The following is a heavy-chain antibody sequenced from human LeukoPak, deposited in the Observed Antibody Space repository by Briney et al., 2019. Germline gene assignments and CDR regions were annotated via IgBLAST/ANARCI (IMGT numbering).Heavy chain of an antibody. CDR1: GGSISSSSYY. J-gene: IGHJ4*02. V-gene: IGHV4-39*01. D-gene: IGHD2-2*01. CDR2: IYYSGST. Sequence: SETLSLTCTVSGGSISSSSYYWGWIRQPPGKGLEWIGSIYYSGSTYYNPSLKSRVTISVDTSKNQFSLKLSSVTAADTAVYYCARQGGDIVVVTAAIIFDYWGQGTLDTVSS. CDR3: ARQGGDIVVVTAAIIFDY.